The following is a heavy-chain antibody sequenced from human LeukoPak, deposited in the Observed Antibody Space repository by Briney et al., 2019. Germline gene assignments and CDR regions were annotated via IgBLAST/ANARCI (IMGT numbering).Heavy chain of an antibody. D-gene: IGHD3-22*01. CDR2: IYYSGST. V-gene: IGHV4-59*01. Sequence: PSETLSLTCTVSGGSISTYYWSWIRQPPGKGPEWIGYIYYSGSTNYNPSLKSRVTISVDTSKNQFSLKLSSVTAADTAVYYCASQGLYRSGYYYVLPLDYWGQGTLVTVSS. J-gene: IGHJ4*02. CDR3: ASQGLYRSGYYYVLPLDY. CDR1: GGSISTYY.